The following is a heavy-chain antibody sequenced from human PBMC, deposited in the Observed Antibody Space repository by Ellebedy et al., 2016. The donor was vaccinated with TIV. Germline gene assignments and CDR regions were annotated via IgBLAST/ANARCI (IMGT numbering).Heavy chain of an antibody. CDR3: ARVRWSGGSCKYFDY. J-gene: IGHJ4*02. D-gene: IGHD2-15*01. Sequence: GESLKISCAASGFTFSNHWMSWVRQAPGKGLEWVANIKHDGSVKYYVDSVKGRFTISRDNAKNSLYLQMNSLRAEDTAVYYCARVRWSGGSCKYFDYWGQGTLVTVSS. CDR1: GFTFSNHW. V-gene: IGHV3-7*03. CDR2: IKHDGSVK.